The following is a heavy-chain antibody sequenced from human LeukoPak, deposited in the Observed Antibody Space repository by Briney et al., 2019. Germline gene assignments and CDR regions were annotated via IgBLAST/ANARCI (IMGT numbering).Heavy chain of an antibody. CDR1: GFTFSNHA. V-gene: IGHV3-23*01. CDR3: TKGPMDYSNHLFDS. D-gene: IGHD4-11*01. Sequence: GGSLRLSCAASGFTFSNHAMYWVRQAPGKGLEWVSVISGSGVSANSAESVKGRFTISRDDSRNTVYVQMNSLRAEDTAVYYCTKGPMDYSNHLFDSWGQGILVTVSS. CDR2: ISGSGVSA. J-gene: IGHJ5*01.